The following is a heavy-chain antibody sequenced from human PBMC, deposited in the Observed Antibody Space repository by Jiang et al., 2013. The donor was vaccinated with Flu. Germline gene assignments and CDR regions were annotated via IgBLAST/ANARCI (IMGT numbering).Heavy chain of an antibody. J-gene: IGHJ4*02. CDR3: ARDKKQWLNRLGYFDY. Sequence: QLVESGAEVKKPGSSVKVSCKASGGTFSSYAISWVRQAPGQGLEWMGRIIPILGIANYAQKFQGRVTITADKSTSTAYMELSSLRSEDTAVYYCARDKKQWLNRLGYFDYWGQGTLVTVSS. V-gene: IGHV1-69*09. CDR1: GGTFSSYA. CDR2: IIPILGIA. D-gene: IGHD6-19*01.